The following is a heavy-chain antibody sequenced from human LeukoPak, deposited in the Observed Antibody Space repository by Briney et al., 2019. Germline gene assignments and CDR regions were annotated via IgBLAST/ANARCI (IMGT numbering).Heavy chain of an antibody. CDR3: ARYRVVPAASNYHYGMDV. Sequence: SETLSLTCTVSGGSISSGDYYWSWIRQPPGKGLEWIGYIYYSGSTYYNPSLKSRVTISVDTSKNQFSLKLSSVTAADTAVYYCARYRVVPAASNYHYGMDVWGQGTTVTVSS. J-gene: IGHJ6*02. V-gene: IGHV4-30-4*01. D-gene: IGHD2-2*01. CDR1: GGSISSGDYY. CDR2: IYYSGST.